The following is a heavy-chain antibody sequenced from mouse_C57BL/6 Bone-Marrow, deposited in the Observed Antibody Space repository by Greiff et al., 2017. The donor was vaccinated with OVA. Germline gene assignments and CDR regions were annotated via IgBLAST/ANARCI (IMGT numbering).Heavy chain of an antibody. Sequence: VHVKQSGAELVRPGASVKLSCTASGFTIKDDYMHWVKQRPEQGLEWIGWIDPENGDTEYASKFQGKATITADTSSNTAYLQLSSLTSEDTAVYYCTTCYGSSSFDYWGQGTTLTVSS. CDR1: GFTIKDDY. V-gene: IGHV14-4*01. D-gene: IGHD1-1*01. CDR2: IDPENGDT. CDR3: TTCYGSSSFDY. J-gene: IGHJ2*01.